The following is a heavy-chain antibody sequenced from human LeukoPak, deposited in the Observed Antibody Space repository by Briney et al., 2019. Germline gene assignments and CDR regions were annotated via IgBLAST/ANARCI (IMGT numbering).Heavy chain of an antibody. V-gene: IGHV1-2*02. Sequence: ASVKVSCKASGYTFSDYYMHSVRQAPGQGLEWMWWINPNRGGTKYAQKFHGRVTLTRDTSISTAYMELNRVTSDDTAVYYCARGSRDGDSTKAASDIWGQGTMVTVSS. CDR2: INPNRGGT. D-gene: IGHD5-24*01. J-gene: IGHJ3*02. CDR3: ARGSRDGDSTKAASDI. CDR1: GYTFSDYY.